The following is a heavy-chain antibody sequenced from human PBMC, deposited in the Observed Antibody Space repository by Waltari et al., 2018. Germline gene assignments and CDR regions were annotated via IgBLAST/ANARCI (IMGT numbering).Heavy chain of an antibody. V-gene: IGHV3-48*04. CDR1: GFTFSSYS. CDR3: ARAYCSSTSCYTDYYYYGMDV. J-gene: IGHJ6*02. D-gene: IGHD2-2*02. Sequence: EVQLVESGGGLVQPGGSLRLSCAASGFTFSSYSMNWVRQAPGKGLEWVSYISSSRSTIYTAEFVKGRFTISRDNAKNSLYLQMNSLRAEDTAVYYCARAYCSSTSCYTDYYYYGMDVWGQGTTVTVSS. CDR2: ISSSRSTI.